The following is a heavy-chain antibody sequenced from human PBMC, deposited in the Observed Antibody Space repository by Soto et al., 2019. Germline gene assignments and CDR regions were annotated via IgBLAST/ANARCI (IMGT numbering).Heavy chain of an antibody. Sequence: GNSGNVGCCCSRNRKTPGKGLEWIGYIYYSGSTYYNPSLKSRVTISVDTSKNQFSLKLSSVTAADTAVYYCARGAQRLGYCSGGSCYAVGRFWFDPWGQGTLVTVSS. J-gene: IGHJ5*02. CDR2: IYYSGST. D-gene: IGHD2-15*01. V-gene: IGHV4-30-4*01. CDR3: ARGAQRLGYCSGGSCYAVGRFWFDP. CDR1: GNSGNVGCC.